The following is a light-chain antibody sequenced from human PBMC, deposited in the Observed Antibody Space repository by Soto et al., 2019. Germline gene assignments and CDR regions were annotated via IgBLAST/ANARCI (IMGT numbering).Light chain of an antibody. Sequence: DIQMTQSLSSLSASVGDRVTITCRASQSISNSLSWYQQKPGKAPKFLIYVASTLQSGVPSRFSGSGSGTDFTLTISSLHPEDVATYYCQQTFSPPYTFGQGTKLEIK. CDR2: VAS. CDR3: QQTFSPPYT. V-gene: IGKV1-39*01. J-gene: IGKJ2*01. CDR1: QSISNS.